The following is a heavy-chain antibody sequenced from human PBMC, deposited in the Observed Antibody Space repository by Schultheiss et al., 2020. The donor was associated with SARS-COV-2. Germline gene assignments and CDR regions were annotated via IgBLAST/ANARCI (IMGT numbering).Heavy chain of an antibody. CDR1: GYTFTSYA. CDR2: ISAYNGNT. J-gene: IGHJ4*02. D-gene: IGHD6-13*01. Sequence: ASVKVSCKASGYTFTSYAMHWVRQAPGQGLEWMGWISAYNGNTNYAQKLQGRVTMTRDTSTSTVYMELSSLRSEDTAVYYCARGNRLGIAAAGPHFDYWGQGTLVTVSS. CDR3: ARGNRLGIAAAGPHFDY. V-gene: IGHV1-18*01.